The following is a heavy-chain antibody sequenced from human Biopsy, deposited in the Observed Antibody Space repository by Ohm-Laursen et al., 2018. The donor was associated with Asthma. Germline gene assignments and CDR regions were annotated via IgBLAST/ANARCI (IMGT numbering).Heavy chain of an antibody. D-gene: IGHD3-9*01. CDR2: INAGNGNT. V-gene: IGHV1-3*01. J-gene: IGHJ3*01. Sequence: GASVKVSCKASRYTFISYAIHWVRQAPRQRLEWMGWINAGNGNTKYSQKFQGRVTITRDTSASTAYMELRSLRSEDTATYYCARTYYDFLTGQVKDVFGVWGQGTMVTVSS. CDR1: RYTFISYA. CDR3: ARTYYDFLTGQVKDVFGV.